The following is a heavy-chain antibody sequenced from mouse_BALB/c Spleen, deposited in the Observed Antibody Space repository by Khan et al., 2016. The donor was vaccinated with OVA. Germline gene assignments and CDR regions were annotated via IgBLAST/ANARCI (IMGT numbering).Heavy chain of an antibody. V-gene: IGHV3-2*02. CDR1: GYSITSGYG. D-gene: IGHD1-2*01. Sequence: EVQLVESGPGLVKPSQSLSLTCTVTGYSITSGYGWNWIRQFPGNKLEWMGYISYSGRTNYNPSLKSRISINRDTSKNQFLLQLNSVTTEDTATYYCARTAMIKYWGQGTTLTVSS. CDR3: ARTAMIKY. J-gene: IGHJ2*01. CDR2: ISYSGRT.